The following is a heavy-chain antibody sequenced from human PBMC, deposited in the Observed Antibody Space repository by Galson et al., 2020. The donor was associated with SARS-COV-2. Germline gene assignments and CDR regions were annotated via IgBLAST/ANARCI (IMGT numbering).Heavy chain of an antibody. J-gene: IGHJ6*02. V-gene: IGHV2-26*01. CDR3: ARIRIVVVTGTRGGYYYYGMDV. D-gene: IGHD2-21*02. Sequence: KMSGPTLVKPTETLTLTCTVSGFSLSNARMGVSWIRQPPGKALEWLAHIFSNDEKSYSTSLKSRLTISKDTSKSQVVLTMTNMDPVDTATYYCARIRIVVVTGTRGGYYYYGMDVWGQGTTVTVSS. CDR1: GFSLSNARMG. CDR2: IFSNDEK.